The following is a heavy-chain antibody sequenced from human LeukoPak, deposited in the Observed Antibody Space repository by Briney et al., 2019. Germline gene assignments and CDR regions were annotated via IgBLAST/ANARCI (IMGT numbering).Heavy chain of an antibody. V-gene: IGHV4-39*07. CDR1: GGSISSSSYY. J-gene: IGHJ6*02. D-gene: IGHD1-26*01. CDR3: ARDRGSSDYYYGMDV. Sequence: SETLSLTCTVSGGSISSSSYYWGWIRQPPGKGLEWIGEIYHSGSTNYNPSLKSRVTISVDKSKNQFSLKLSSVTAADTAVYYCARDRGSSDYYYGMDVWGQGTTVTVSS. CDR2: IYHSGST.